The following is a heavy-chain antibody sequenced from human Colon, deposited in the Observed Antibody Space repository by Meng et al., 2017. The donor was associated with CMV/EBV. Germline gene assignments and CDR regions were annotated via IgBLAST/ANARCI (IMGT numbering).Heavy chain of an antibody. V-gene: IGHV2-5*01. J-gene: IGHJ6*02. D-gene: IGHD4-11*01. Sequence: SGPTLVKPTQTLTLTCTFSGFSLSTSGVSVGWIRQPPGKALEWLALIYWNDDKRYSPSLKSRLNITKDTSENQVVLTMTNMDPVDTATYYCAHNTTAPRTYYYYGMDVWGQGTTVTVSS. CDR1: GFSLSTSGVS. CDR2: IYWNDDK. CDR3: AHNTTAPRTYYYYGMDV.